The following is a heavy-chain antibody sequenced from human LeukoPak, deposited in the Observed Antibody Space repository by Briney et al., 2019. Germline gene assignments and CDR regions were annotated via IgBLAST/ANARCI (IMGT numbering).Heavy chain of an antibody. CDR1: GFTFSSYP. CDR3: ARDQTLSLPEAFDI. D-gene: IGHD4/OR15-4a*01. J-gene: IGHJ3*02. V-gene: IGHV3-30-3*01. CDR2: ISYDGSKI. Sequence: PGGSLRLSCAASGFTFSSYPLHWVRQAPGKGLEWVTLISYDGSKIYYADSVKGRFTISRDNSKNTLYLQMNSLRAEDTAVYYCARDQTLSLPEAFDIWGQGTMVTVSS.